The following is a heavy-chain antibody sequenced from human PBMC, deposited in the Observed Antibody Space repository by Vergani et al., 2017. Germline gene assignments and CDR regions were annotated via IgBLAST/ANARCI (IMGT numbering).Heavy chain of an antibody. Sequence: QVTLRESGPALVKPTQTLTLTCTFSGFSILTSEMCVSWIRQPPGKALEWLALIDWNDNKYFNTSLKTRLTISKDASKNQVVLSLANVGPVDTGTYFCARIPIMAMSDKYFYHTGFDVWGQGTTVTVSS. J-gene: IGHJ6*02. CDR3: ARIPIMAMSDKYFYHTGFDV. D-gene: IGHD2/OR15-2a*01. CDR1: GFSILTSEMC. V-gene: IGHV2-70*01. CDR2: IDWNDNK.